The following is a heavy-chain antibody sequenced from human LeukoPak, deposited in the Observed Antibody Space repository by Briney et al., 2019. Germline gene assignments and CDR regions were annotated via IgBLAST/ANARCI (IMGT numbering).Heavy chain of an antibody. CDR1: GFTFSSYD. Sequence: GGSLRLSCAASGFTFSSYDMHWVRQPTGKGLEWVLAIGTAGNTYYPGSVKGRFTISRENGKNSLHLQMNSLRAGDTAVYYCARALPDYGGDSRYYYGLDVWGQGTTVTVSS. D-gene: IGHD4-23*01. J-gene: IGHJ6*02. CDR2: IGTAGNT. V-gene: IGHV3-13*01. CDR3: ARALPDYGGDSRYYYGLDV.